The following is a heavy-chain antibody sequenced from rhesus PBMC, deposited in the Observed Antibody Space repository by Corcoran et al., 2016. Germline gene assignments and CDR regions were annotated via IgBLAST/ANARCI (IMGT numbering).Heavy chain of an antibody. Sequence: QLQLQESGPGLVKPSETLSPTCAVSGYSISSGYGWSWIRQPPGKGLEWIGYISYSGGARYNPSLKSGVTISRDTSTNQFSLKLSSVAAADTAVYYCARGRDYYDSGYYNHFDYWGQGVLVTVSS. D-gene: IGHD3-28*01. J-gene: IGHJ4*01. CDR3: ARGRDYYDSGYYNHFDY. CDR2: ISYSGGA. CDR1: GYSISSGYG. V-gene: IGHV4-122*02.